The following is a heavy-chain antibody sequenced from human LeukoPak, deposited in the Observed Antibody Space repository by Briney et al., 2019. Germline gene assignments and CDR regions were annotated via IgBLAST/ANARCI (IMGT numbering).Heavy chain of an antibody. V-gene: IGHV1-69*04. CDR2: IIPILGIA. D-gene: IGHD4-17*01. J-gene: IGHJ4*02. Sequence: ASVKVSCKASGGTFSSYAISWVRQAPGQGLEWMGRIIPILGIANYAQKFQGRVTITADTSTRTAYMELSSLRSEDTAVYSCARSCGDYGTVIDYWGQGTLVTVSS. CDR1: GGTFSSYA. CDR3: ARSCGDYGTVIDY.